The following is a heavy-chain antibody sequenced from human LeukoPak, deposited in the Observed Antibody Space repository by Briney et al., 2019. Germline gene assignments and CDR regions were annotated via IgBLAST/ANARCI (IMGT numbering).Heavy chain of an antibody. V-gene: IGHV3-23*01. Sequence: GGSLRLSCAASGFTFSSDSMTWVRQPPGKGLELVSTISGSGVSTFYADHVKVRFTISRDNSKNTLYLRMSSLSAEDTAVYYCAKDSFSTEWGQGTLVTVSS. J-gene: IGHJ4*02. CDR1: GFTFSSDS. D-gene: IGHD2-2*01. CDR3: AKDSFSTE. CDR2: ISGSGVST.